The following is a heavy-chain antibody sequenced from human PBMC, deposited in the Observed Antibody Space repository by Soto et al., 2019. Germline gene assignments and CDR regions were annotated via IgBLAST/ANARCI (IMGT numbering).Heavy chain of an antibody. CDR3: ARAGPAAAGSYDWFDP. V-gene: IGHV4-34*01. CDR2: ISHGGST. CDR1: GGSFGSYY. J-gene: IGHJ5*02. Sequence: SETLSLTCAVYGGSFGSYYWSWIRQPPGKGLEWIGEISHGGSTNYNPSLKSRVTISVDTSKNQFSLKLSSVTAADTAVYYCARAGPAAAGSYDWFDPWGQGTLVTVSS. D-gene: IGHD6-13*01.